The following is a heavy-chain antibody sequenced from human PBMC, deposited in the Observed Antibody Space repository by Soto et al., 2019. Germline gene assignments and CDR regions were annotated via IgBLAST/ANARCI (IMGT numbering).Heavy chain of an antibody. CDR2: IYYGGTT. J-gene: IGHJ6*02. CDR1: GGSFSPNY. Sequence: SETLSLTCTVSGGSFSPNYWAWIRQPPGKGLEWIGYIYYGGTTSYNPSLKSRVTISVDTSKNQFSLKLSSVTAADTAVYYCARWGGFCISTSCYNHYYGMDVWGQGTTVTVSS. CDR3: ARWGGFCISTSCYNHYYGMDV. V-gene: IGHV4-59*01. D-gene: IGHD2-2*02.